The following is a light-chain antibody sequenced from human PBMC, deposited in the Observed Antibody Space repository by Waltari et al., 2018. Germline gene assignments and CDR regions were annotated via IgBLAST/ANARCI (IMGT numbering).Light chain of an antibody. CDR2: GAS. J-gene: IGKJ2*01. CDR1: QNIDTF. V-gene: IGKV1-39*01. Sequence: DIKLTQSPSSLSASLGDRVTITCRASQNIDTFLNWYQQRPGKAPKVLVYGASTLQTGVPSRFRGSGSGTQFTLSSRSLQPDDFATYDCQQSHTMLYTFGQGTKLEIK. CDR3: QQSHTMLYT.